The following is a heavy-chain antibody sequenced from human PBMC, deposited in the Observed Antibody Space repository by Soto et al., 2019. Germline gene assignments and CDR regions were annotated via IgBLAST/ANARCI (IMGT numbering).Heavy chain of an antibody. CDR1: GGTFSSYT. V-gene: IGHV1-69*02. J-gene: IGHJ5*02. CDR3: ARTNYDFWSGYPERTNWFDP. D-gene: IGHD3-3*01. Sequence: GASVKVSCKASGGTFSSYTISWVRQAPGQGLEWMGRIIPILGIANYAQKFQGRVTITADKSTSTAYMELSSLRSEDTAVYYCARTNYDFWSGYPERTNWFDPWGQGTLVTVSS. CDR2: IIPILGIA.